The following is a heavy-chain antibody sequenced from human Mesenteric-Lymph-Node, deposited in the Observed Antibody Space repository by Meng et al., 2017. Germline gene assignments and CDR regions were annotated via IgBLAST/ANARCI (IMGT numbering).Heavy chain of an antibody. V-gene: IGHV3-48*03. J-gene: IGHJ5*02. Sequence: GESLKISCAASEFTFNSYEMCWVRQAPGTGLEWISYITGSGDTTHYADSVKGRFTTSRDNAQNLLYLQMNSLRAEDAAVYYCARETSGCGGDCYDLWGQGTLVTVSS. D-gene: IGHD2-21*01. CDR2: ITGSGDTT. CDR1: EFTFNSYE. CDR3: ARETSGCGGDCYDL.